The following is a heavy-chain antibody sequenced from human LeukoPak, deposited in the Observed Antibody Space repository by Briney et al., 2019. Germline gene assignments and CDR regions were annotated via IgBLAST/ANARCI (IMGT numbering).Heavy chain of an antibody. D-gene: IGHD5-12*01. CDR1: GFTFSSYA. CDR3: VRGGYRAYYVDY. Sequence: PGGSLRLSCAASGFTFSSYAMHWVRQAPGKGLEWVAVISYDGSNKYYADSVKGRFTISRDNAKNTLHLQMNSLRAEDTAVYYCVRGGYRAYYVDYWGQGTLVTVSS. CDR2: ISYDGSNK. V-gene: IGHV3-30-3*01. J-gene: IGHJ4*02.